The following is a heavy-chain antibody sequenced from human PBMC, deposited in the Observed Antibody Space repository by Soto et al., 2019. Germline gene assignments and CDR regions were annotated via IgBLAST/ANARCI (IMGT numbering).Heavy chain of an antibody. CDR2: IIPIFGTA. CDR1: GGTFSSYA. D-gene: IGHD5-12*01. V-gene: IGHV1-69*01. CDR3: ARVAGWLQIPRFDY. Sequence: QVQLVQSGAEVKKPGSSVKVSCKASGGTFSSYAISWVRQAPGQGLAWMGGIIPIFGTANYAQKFQGRVTITADEATSTAYMELSSLRSEDTAMYYCARVAGWLQIPRFDYWGQGTLVTVSS. J-gene: IGHJ4*02.